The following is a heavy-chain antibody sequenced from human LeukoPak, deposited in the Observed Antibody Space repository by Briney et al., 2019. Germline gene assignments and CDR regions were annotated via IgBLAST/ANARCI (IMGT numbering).Heavy chain of an antibody. CDR3: ARTHYDFWSGYSDDAFDI. Sequence: SETLSLTCTVSGGSISSGSYYWSWIRQPAGKGLEWIGRIYTSGSTNYNPSFKSRVTISVDTSKNQFSLKLSSVTAADTAVYYCARTHYDFWSGYSDDAFDIWGQGTMVTVSS. D-gene: IGHD3-3*01. J-gene: IGHJ3*02. CDR2: IYTSGST. CDR1: GGSISSGSYY. V-gene: IGHV4-61*02.